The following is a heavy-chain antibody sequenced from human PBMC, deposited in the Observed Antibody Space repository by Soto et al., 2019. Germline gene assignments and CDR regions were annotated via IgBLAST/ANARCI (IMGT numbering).Heavy chain of an antibody. CDR2: ISAYNGNA. D-gene: IGHD6-13*01. CDR1: GYTFTRYG. CDR3: ARDGHLCSSWYMRSGMDV. J-gene: IGHJ6*02. V-gene: IGHV1-18*04. Sequence: QVQLVQSGAEVKKPGASVKVSCKASGYTFTRYGISWVRQAPGQGLEWMGWISAYNGNANYAQKLQGRVTMTTDTSTSTAYKELRSLRSDDTAVYYCARDGHLCSSWYMRSGMDVWGPGTTVTVSS.